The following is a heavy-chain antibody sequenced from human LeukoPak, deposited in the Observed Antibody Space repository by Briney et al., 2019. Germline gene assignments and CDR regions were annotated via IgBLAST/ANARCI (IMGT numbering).Heavy chain of an antibody. CDR2: IYTSGST. V-gene: IGHV4-61*02. CDR1: GGSISSSNYY. J-gene: IGHJ4*02. Sequence: PSETLSLTCTVSGGSISSSNYYWSWIRQPAGKGLEWIGRIYTSGSTNYNPSLKSRVTTSVDTSKNQFSLKLSSVTAADTAVYYCARIGGSYYEYYFDYWGQGTLVTVSS. D-gene: IGHD1-26*01. CDR3: ARIGGSYYEYYFDY.